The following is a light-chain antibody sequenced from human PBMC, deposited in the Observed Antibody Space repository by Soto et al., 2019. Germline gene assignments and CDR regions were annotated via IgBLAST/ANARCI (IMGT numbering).Light chain of an antibody. Sequence: DIQMTQSPSTLPASVGDRVTITCRASQSISSWLAWYQQKPGKAPKLLIYKASSLESGVPSRFSGSGSGTEFTLTMSSLQPDDLAPYYCQQYNSYSSWTFGQGTRWIS. CDR2: KAS. V-gene: IGKV1-5*03. J-gene: IGKJ1*01. CDR1: QSISSW. CDR3: QQYNSYSSWT.